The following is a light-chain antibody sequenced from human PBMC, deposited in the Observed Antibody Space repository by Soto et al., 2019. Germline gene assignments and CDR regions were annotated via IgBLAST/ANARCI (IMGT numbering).Light chain of an antibody. J-gene: IGKJ5*01. CDR1: QSVSSY. CDR2: DAS. CDR3: QQRRYWQVT. Sequence: EIVLTQSPVTLSLSPGERATLSCRASQSVSSYLAWYQQKPGQAPRLLIYDASNRATGIPARFSGSGSGTDFTLTISSLEPEDCAVYYCQQRRYWQVTFGQGTRLEIK. V-gene: IGKV3-11*01.